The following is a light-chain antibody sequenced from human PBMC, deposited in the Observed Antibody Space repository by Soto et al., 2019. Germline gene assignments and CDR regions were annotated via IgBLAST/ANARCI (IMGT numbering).Light chain of an antibody. Sequence: EIVLTQSPATLSLSPGERATLSCRASQSISSYLAWYQQKPGQAPRLLIYDVSNRAPGIPARFSGSGSGTDVTLTISSLEPEDFAVYYCQQRSNWPPFTFGPGTKVDI. CDR1: QSISSY. CDR2: DVS. V-gene: IGKV3-11*01. J-gene: IGKJ3*01. CDR3: QQRSNWPPFT.